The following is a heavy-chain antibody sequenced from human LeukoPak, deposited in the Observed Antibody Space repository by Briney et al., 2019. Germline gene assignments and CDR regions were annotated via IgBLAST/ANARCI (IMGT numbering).Heavy chain of an antibody. Sequence: PGGSLRLSCAVSGFPFSNYWMSWIRQAPGKGLEWVSYISSSTTITYYADSVKGRFTISRDNAENSLYLQMNSLRAEDTAVYYCARVTPRGYYYYGMDVWGQGTTVTVSS. CDR1: GFPFSNYW. V-gene: IGHV3-11*01. J-gene: IGHJ6*02. D-gene: IGHD3-10*01. CDR3: ARVTPRGYYYYGMDV. CDR2: ISSSTTIT.